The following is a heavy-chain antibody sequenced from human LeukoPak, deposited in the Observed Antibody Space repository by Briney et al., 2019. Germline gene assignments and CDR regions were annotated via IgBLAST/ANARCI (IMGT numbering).Heavy chain of an antibody. CDR2: IIPIFGTA. Sequence: WASVKVSCKASGGTFSSYAISWVRQAPGQGLEWMGGIIPIFGTANYAQKFQGRVTFTADESTSTAYMELSSLRSEDTAVYYCARDQVHYYDSSGSSSYFGYWGQGTLVTVSS. CDR1: GGTFSSYA. D-gene: IGHD3-22*01. V-gene: IGHV1-69*01. J-gene: IGHJ4*02. CDR3: ARDQVHYYDSSGSSSYFGY.